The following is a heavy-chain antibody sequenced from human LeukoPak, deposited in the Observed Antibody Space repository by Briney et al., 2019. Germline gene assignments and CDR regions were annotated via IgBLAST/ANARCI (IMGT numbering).Heavy chain of an antibody. J-gene: IGHJ4*02. CDR1: GFTFSNAW. CDR3: AGGGGVGAKY. D-gene: IGHD1-26*01. Sequence: GGFLRLSCAASGFTFSNAWMSWVRQAPGKGLEWVSVTYISGNTYYADSVKGRFTISRDNSNNTLYLQMNTLRAEDTAVYYCAGGGGVGAKYWGQGTLVTVSS. V-gene: IGHV3-53*01. CDR2: TYISGNT.